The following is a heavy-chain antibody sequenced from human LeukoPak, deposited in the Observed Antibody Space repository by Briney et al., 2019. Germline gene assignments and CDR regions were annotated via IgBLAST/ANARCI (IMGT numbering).Heavy chain of an antibody. CDR1: GFTFSDYY. D-gene: IGHD3-22*01. CDR3: ARHGLYDSTDYWTFQH. CDR2: ISSSSNYK. V-gene: IGHV3-11*06. J-gene: IGHJ1*01. Sequence: GGSLRLSCAASGFTFSDYYMSWIRQAPGKGLEWVSYISSSSNYKNYADSVQGRFTISRDNAKSSLYLQMNGLRAVDTAVYYCARHGLYDSTDYWTFQHWGQGTLVTVSS.